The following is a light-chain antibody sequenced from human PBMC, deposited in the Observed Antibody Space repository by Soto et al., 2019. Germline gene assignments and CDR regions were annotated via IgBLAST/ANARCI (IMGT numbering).Light chain of an antibody. CDR3: NSYTSSSTRV. J-gene: IGLJ1*01. CDR1: SSDVGGYNF. V-gene: IGLV2-14*03. Sequence: QSALTQPASVSGSPGQSITISCTGTSSDVGGYNFVSWYQQHPGKAPKLMIYDVSNRPSGVSNRFSGSKSGNTASLTISGLQAEDEAEYYCNSYTSSSTRVFGTGTKLTVL. CDR2: DVS.